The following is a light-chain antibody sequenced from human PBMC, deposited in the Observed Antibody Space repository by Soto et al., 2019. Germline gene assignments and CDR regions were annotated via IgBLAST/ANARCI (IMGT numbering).Light chain of an antibody. Sequence: EIVLTQSPGTLSLSPGERATLSCRASQSLSSIFLAWYQQSPGQAHRLLIYGASNRAPGIPDRFSGGGSGTDFTLTISILEPEDSAVYYRQQYDNSLTFGQGTKLEIK. CDR1: QSLSSIF. V-gene: IGKV3-20*01. CDR2: GAS. CDR3: QQYDNSLT. J-gene: IGKJ2*01.